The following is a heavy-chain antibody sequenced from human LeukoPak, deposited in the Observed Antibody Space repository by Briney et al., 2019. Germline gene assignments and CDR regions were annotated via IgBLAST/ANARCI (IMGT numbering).Heavy chain of an antibody. CDR3: ARHVRGAFDI. D-gene: IGHD3-10*02. Sequence: PSETLSLTCTVSGGSISSYYWSWIRQPPGKGLEWIGYIYYSGSTNYNPSLKSRVTISVDTSKNQFSLKLSSMTAADTAVYYCARHVRGAFDIWGQGTMVTVSS. V-gene: IGHV4-59*08. CDR2: IYYSGST. CDR1: GGSISSYY. J-gene: IGHJ3*02.